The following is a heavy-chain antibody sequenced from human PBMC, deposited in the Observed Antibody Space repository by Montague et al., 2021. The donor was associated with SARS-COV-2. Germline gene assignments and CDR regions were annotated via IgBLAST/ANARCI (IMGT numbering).Heavy chain of an antibody. J-gene: IGHJ6*02. CDR2: IYSGDST. Sequence: SLRLSCAASGFTVRSNYMSWVRQAPGKGLEWVSVIYSGDSTYYADSVKGRFTISRDNSKNTLYLQMNSLRAEDTAVYYRAARARYYYDMDVWGQGTTVTVSS. CDR3: AARARYYYDMDV. V-gene: IGHV3-66*01. CDR1: GFTVRSNY.